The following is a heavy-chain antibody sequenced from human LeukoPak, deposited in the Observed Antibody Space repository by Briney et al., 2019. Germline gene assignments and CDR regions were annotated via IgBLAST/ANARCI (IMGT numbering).Heavy chain of an antibody. CDR3: TRSLTTTVTTRFDP. Sequence: GESPKISCKGSRYSFTNSWNSWVRQMPGKGLEWMGRIDPSDSYTNYSPSFQGHVTMSADKSTSTVYLQWSSLKASDTAMYYCTRSLTTTVTTRFDPWGQGTLVTVSS. D-gene: IGHD4-17*01. CDR2: IDPSDSYT. V-gene: IGHV5-10-1*01. J-gene: IGHJ5*02. CDR1: RYSFTNSW.